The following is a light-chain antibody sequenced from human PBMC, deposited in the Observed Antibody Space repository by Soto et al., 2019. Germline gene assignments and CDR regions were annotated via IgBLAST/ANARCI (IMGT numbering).Light chain of an antibody. CDR2: DVS. Sequence: QSVLNQPASVSGAPGQSITISCTGTSRDVSGYNYVSWYQQHPGKAPKLMIYDVSNRPSGVSNRFSGSKSGNTSSLTISGLQAEDEADYYCSSYTSSSSPYVFGTGTKVTVL. V-gene: IGLV2-14*01. J-gene: IGLJ1*01. CDR1: SRDVSGYNY. CDR3: SSYTSSSSPYV.